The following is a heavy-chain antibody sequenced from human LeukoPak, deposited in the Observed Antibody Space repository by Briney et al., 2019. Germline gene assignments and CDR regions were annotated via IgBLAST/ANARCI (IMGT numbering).Heavy chain of an antibody. J-gene: IGHJ4*02. CDR2: INPNSGDT. D-gene: IGHD5-18*01. Sequence: ASVKVSFKSSGYTFTVYYVHWVRQAPGQGLEWMGWINPNSGDTNCAQKFQGWVTMARDTSISTAYMELSRLKSDDTAIYYCARGFTYGRFDYWGQGTLVTVSS. CDR1: GYTFTVYY. CDR3: ARGFTYGRFDY. V-gene: IGHV1-2*04.